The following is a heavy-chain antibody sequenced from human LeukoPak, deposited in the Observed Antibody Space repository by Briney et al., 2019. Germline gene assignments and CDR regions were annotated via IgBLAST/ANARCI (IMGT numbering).Heavy chain of an antibody. CDR1: GYTFTSYG. Sequence: ASMEVSCKASGYTFTSYGISWVRQAPGQGLEWMGWISAYNGNANYAQKLQGRVTMATDTSTSTAYMELRSLRSDDTAVYYCARSFLYYDSSGYPFDYWGQGTLVTVSS. D-gene: IGHD3-22*01. V-gene: IGHV1-18*01. J-gene: IGHJ4*02. CDR2: ISAYNGNA. CDR3: ARSFLYYDSSGYPFDY.